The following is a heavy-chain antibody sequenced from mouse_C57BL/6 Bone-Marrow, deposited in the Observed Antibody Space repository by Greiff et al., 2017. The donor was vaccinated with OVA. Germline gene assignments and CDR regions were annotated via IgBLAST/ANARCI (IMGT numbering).Heavy chain of an antibody. CDR3: ARGNYYGSSYWYFDV. D-gene: IGHD1-1*01. J-gene: IGHJ1*03. CDR1: GFTFSDYY. V-gene: IGHV5-12*01. CDR2: ISNGGGST. Sequence: EVNLVESGGGLVQPGGSLKLSCAASGFTFSDYYMYWVRQTPEKRLEWVAYISNGGGSTYYPDTVKGRFTISRDNAKNTLYLQMSRLKSEDTAMYYCARGNYYGSSYWYFDVWGTGTTVTVSS.